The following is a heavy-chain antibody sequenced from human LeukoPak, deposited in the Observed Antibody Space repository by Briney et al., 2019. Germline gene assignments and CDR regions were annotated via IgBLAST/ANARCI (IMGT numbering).Heavy chain of an antibody. J-gene: IGHJ3*02. CDR1: GYTLTTHY. CDR3: AIVHMTTVTNDVRDSCDM. D-gene: IGHD4-17*01. V-gene: IGHV1-2*02. Sequence: GASVKVSCKASGYTLTTHYMHWVRQAPGQGLEWMGWLNPKTGVTDYAQKFQGRVTLSRDTSISTAYMELSRLRSDDTALYYCAIVHMTTVTNDVRDSCDMWGQGTMVTVSS. CDR2: LNPKTGVT.